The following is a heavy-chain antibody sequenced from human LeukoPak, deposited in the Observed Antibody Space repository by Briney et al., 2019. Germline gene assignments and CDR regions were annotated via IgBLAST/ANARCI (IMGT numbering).Heavy chain of an antibody. D-gene: IGHD3-22*01. V-gene: IGHV3-33*01. CDR3: ARDLYDSSGPFDY. Sequence: PGRSLRLSCAASGFTFSSYGMHWVRQAPGKGLEWVAAIWYDGSNKYYADSVKGRFTISRDNSKNTLYLQMNSLRAEDTAVYYCARDLYDSSGPFDYWGQGTLVTVSS. CDR1: GFTFSSYG. J-gene: IGHJ4*02. CDR2: IWYDGSNK.